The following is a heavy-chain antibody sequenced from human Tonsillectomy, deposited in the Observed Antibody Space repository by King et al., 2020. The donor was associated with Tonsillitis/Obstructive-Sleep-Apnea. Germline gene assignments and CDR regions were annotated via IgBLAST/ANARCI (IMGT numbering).Heavy chain of an antibody. D-gene: IGHD2-15*01. CDR3: ARGGGYYYMDV. V-gene: IGHV4-59*08. Sequence: QLQESGPGLVKPSETLSLTCTVSGDSISSYYWSWIRPPPGKGLEWIGYIYYSGSTNYNPSLKSRVTISIDTSKNQLSLKLSSVTAADTAVYYCARGGGYYYMDVWGKGTTVTVSS. CDR2: IYYSGST. CDR1: GDSISSYY. J-gene: IGHJ6*03.